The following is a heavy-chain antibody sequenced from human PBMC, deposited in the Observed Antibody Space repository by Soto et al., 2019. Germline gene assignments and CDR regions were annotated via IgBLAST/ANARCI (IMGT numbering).Heavy chain of an antibody. CDR1: GFTFSSYA. V-gene: IGHV3-23*01. Sequence: PGGSLRLSCAASGFTFSSYAMSWVRQAPGKGLEWVSAISGSGGSTYYADSVKGRFTISRDNAKNSLYLQMNSLRAEDTAVYYCARELIGGSWNWFDPWGQGTLVTVSS. CDR3: ARELIGGSWNWFDP. J-gene: IGHJ5*02. D-gene: IGHD2-15*01. CDR2: ISGSGGST.